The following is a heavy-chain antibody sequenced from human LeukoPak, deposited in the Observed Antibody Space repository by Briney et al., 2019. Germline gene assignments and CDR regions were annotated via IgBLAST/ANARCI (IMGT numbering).Heavy chain of an antibody. CDR3: ARDPYDFWSGYTPYNWFDP. V-gene: IGHV1-18*01. Sequence: ASVKVSCKASGYTFTSYGISWVRQAPGQGLEWMGWISAYNGNTHYAQKLQGRVTMTTDTSTSTAYMELRSLRSDDTAVYYCARDPYDFWSGYTPYNWFDPWGQGTLVTVSS. CDR1: GYTFTSYG. D-gene: IGHD3-3*01. J-gene: IGHJ5*02. CDR2: ISAYNGNT.